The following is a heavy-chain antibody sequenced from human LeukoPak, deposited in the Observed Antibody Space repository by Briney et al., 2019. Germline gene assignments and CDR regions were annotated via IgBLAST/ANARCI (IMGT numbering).Heavy chain of an antibody. D-gene: IGHD1-26*01. CDR1: GFTFSSDW. CDR3: ARDSVGATAGDAFDI. J-gene: IGHJ3*02. Sequence: GGSLRLSCAASGFTFSSDWMSWVRQAPGKGLEWVANIKQDGSEKYYVDSVKGRFTISRDNAKNSLYLQMNSLRAEDTAVYYCARDSVGATAGDAFDIWGQGTMVTVSS. V-gene: IGHV3-7*01. CDR2: IKQDGSEK.